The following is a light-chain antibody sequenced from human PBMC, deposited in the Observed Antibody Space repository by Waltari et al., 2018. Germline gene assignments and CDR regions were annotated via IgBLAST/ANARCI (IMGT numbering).Light chain of an antibody. V-gene: IGLV2-14*03. J-gene: IGLJ2*01. CDR1: SSHVGDYNY. CDR3: SSYIGSSTLEL. Sequence: QSALTQPASVSGSPGQSITISCPGTSSHVGDYNYVSWYQQHPGKAPKLMIYDVSNRPSGVSNRFSGSKSGNTASLTISGLQAEDEADYYCSSYIGSSTLELFGGGTSLTVL. CDR2: DVS.